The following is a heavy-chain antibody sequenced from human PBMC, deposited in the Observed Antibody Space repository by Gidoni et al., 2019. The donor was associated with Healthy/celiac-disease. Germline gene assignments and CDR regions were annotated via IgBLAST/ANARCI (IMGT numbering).Heavy chain of an antibody. V-gene: IGHV1-46*03. J-gene: IGHJ2*01. Sequence: GGSTSYAQKFQGRVTMTRDTSTSTVYMELSSLRSEDTAVYYCARGGKTQDLWYFDLWGRGTLVTVSS. CDR3: ARGGKTQDLWYFDL. CDR2: GGST.